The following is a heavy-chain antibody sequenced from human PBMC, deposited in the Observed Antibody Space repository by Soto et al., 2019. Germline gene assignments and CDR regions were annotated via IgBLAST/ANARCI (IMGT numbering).Heavy chain of an antibody. CDR1: GFTFSSYS. CDR3: ARGLAPPAGSQWELPPFPRRYYFDY. CDR2: ISSSSSYI. D-gene: IGHD1-26*01. J-gene: IGHJ4*02. V-gene: IGHV3-21*01. Sequence: EVQLVESGGGLVKPGGSLRLSCAASGFTFSSYSMNWVRQAPGKGLEWVSSISSSSSYIYYADSVKGRFTISRDNAKNSLYLQMNSLRAEDTAVYYCARGLAPPAGSQWELPPFPRRYYFDYWGQGTLVTVSS.